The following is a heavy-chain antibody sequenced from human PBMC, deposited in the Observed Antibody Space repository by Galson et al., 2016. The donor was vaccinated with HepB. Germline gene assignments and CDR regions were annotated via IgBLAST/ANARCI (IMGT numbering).Heavy chain of an antibody. CDR3: EAYCDGGDFHGVEK. Sequence: SLRLSCAASGFTISNYWMTWVRQAPGKGLEWVANINQDGNDINYVDSVRGRFFISRDTAKNSLFLQMNSLRVDDTALYYCEAYCDGGDFHGVEKWGQGTLVTVSS. D-gene: IGHD2-21*01. V-gene: IGHV3-7*01. CDR1: GFTISNYW. CDR2: INQDGNDI. J-gene: IGHJ4*02.